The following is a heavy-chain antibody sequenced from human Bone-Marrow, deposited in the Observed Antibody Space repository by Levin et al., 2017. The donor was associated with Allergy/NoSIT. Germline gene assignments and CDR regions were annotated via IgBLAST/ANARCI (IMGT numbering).Heavy chain of an antibody. V-gene: IGHV3-53*01. Sequence: GESLKISCAASGFTVGNNYMSWVRQAPGKGLEWVSLIYSGGSTFYADSVKGRFTISRDSSKNTLFLQMNSLRAEDTAVYYCAGYSAKDYWGRGTLVTVSS. J-gene: IGHJ4*02. CDR3: AGYSAKDY. CDR1: GFTVGNNY. CDR2: IYSGGST. D-gene: IGHD4-11*01.